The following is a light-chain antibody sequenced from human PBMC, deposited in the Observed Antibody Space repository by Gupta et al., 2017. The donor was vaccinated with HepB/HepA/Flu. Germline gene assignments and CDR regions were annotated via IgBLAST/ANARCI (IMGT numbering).Light chain of an antibody. CDR2: GTS. Sequence: IVFTQSTGTLSLSPGERATLSCRASQSVSSSYLAWYQQKPGQAPRLLIYGTSSRAAGIPDRFSGSGSGTDFTLTISRLEPEDFAVFYCQQDGSSSFTFGHGTKVDIK. CDR3: QQDGSSSFT. CDR1: QSVSSSY. V-gene: IGKV3-20*01. J-gene: IGKJ3*01.